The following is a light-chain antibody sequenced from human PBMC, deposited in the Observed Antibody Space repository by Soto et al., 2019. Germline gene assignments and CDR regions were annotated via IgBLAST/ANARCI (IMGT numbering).Light chain of an antibody. Sequence: DIQMTQSPSSLSVSVGDRVTLTCRASQGISNYLAWYQQKPGRDPKLLIYAASTLQSGVPARFSGSGSGTEFTLTISSLQPEDVATYYCQKYNTGPFTFGTGTKVDIK. CDR2: AAS. CDR1: QGISNY. V-gene: IGKV1-27*01. CDR3: QKYNTGPFT. J-gene: IGKJ3*01.